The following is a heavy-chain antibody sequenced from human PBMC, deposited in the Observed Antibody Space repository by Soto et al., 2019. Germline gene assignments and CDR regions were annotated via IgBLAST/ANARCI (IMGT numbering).Heavy chain of an antibody. CDR1: GSTFTSYG. J-gene: IGHJ4*02. Sequence: GASVKVSFKASGSTFTSYGISLVRQAPGQGLEWMGWISAYNGNSNYAQRLQGRVTMTTDTSTSTGYMELRSLRSDDTAVYYCARDTVAVAGSFDYWGQGTLVTVSS. CDR3: ARDTVAVAGSFDY. D-gene: IGHD6-13*01. CDR2: ISAYNGNS. V-gene: IGHV1-18*04.